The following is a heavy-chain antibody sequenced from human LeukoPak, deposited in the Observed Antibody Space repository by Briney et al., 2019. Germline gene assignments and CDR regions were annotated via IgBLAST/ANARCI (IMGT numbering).Heavy chain of an antibody. CDR2: ISSSGSTI. CDR3: AKDQGIQLWLKYFQH. J-gene: IGHJ1*01. CDR1: GFTFSSYE. D-gene: IGHD5-18*01. V-gene: IGHV3-48*03. Sequence: GGSLRLSCAASGFTFSSYEMNWVRQAPGKGLEWVSYISSSGSTIYYADSVKGRFTISRDNSKSTLYLQMNSLRAEDTAVYYCAKDQGIQLWLKYFQHWGQGTLVTVSS.